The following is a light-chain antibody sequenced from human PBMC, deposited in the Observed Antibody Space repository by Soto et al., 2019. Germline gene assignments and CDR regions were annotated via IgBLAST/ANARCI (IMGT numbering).Light chain of an antibody. CDR2: WAS. CDR3: QQYYRTPFT. CDR1: QSVLYTSNNQKY. Sequence: DIVMTQSPESLPVSLGERATINCKSSQSVLYTSNNQKYLAWYQQKPGQPPKLLIYWASTRESGVPARFSGSGSGTDFTLTISSLEAEDVAVYYCQQYYRTPFTFGPGTKVDIK. J-gene: IGKJ3*01. V-gene: IGKV4-1*01.